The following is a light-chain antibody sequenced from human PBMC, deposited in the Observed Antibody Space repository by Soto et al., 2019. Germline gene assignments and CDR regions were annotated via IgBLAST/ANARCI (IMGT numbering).Light chain of an antibody. CDR1: QNLHSF. V-gene: IGKV3-11*01. J-gene: IGKJ5*01. CDR3: PQRTLWLMP. CDR2: DGS. Sequence: ILLTQSPGTLSLSPGERVTLSCRASQNLHSFLNWYQQRPGQAPRPLIYDGSKRAAGVPDRISGDGSGTDYTLTISSLEPEDFAVYYCPQRTLWLMPFGQGTRLEVK.